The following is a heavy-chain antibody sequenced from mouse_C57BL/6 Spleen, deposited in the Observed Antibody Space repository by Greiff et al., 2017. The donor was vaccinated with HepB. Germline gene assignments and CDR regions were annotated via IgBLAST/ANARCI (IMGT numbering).Heavy chain of an antibody. CDR2: IDPSDSYT. D-gene: IGHD4-1*01. J-gene: IGHJ4*01. CDR3: ARRGPWDYAMDY. V-gene: IGHV1-59*01. Sequence: VQLQQPGAELVRPGTSVKLSCKASGYTFTSYWMHWVKQRPGQGLEWIGVIDPSDSYTNYNQKFKGKATLTVDTSSSTAYMQLSSLTSEDSAVYYCARRGPWDYAMDYWGQGTSVTVSS. CDR1: GYTFTSYW.